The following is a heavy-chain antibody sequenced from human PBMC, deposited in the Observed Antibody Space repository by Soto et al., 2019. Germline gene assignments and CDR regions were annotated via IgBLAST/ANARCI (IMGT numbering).Heavy chain of an antibody. Sequence: PSQTLSLTCGISGDSVSSNSATWNWIRQSPSRGLEWLGRTYYRSQWHNEYEESVKSRITINPDTSKNQFSLQSNSMSPEDTAVYYCARERGFLSEALDIWGRGTMVTVSS. CDR3: ARERGFLSEALDI. D-gene: IGHD3-10*01. V-gene: IGHV6-1*01. J-gene: IGHJ3*02. CDR1: GDSVSSNSAT. CDR2: TYYRSQWHN.